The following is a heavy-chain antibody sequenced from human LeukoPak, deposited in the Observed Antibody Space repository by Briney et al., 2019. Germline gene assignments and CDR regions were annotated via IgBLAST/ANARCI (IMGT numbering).Heavy chain of an antibody. CDR3: AKDLGGSATTV. V-gene: IGHV3-9*01. D-gene: IGHD2-2*01. CDR2: ISWSGDRM. CDR1: GFTFDDHV. J-gene: IGHJ4*02. Sequence: PGRPLRLSCAASGFTFDDHVMHWVRQAPGKGLEWVSSISWSGDRMGYADAVKGPFTISRDNAKNSLFLQMNSLRVEDTALYSCAKDLGGSATTVWGQGTLVTVSS.